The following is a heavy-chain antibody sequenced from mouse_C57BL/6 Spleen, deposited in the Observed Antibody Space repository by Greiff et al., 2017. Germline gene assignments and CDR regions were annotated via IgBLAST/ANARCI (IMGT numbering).Heavy chain of an antibody. Sequence: VKLQQSGAELARPGASVKLSCKASGYTFTSYGISWVKQRTGQGLEWIGEIYPRSGNTYYNEKFKGKATLTADKSSSTAYMELRSLTSEDSAVYFCAREGLITTVVADAMDYWGQGTSVTVSS. CDR1: GYTFTSYG. CDR2: IYPRSGNT. V-gene: IGHV1-81*01. D-gene: IGHD1-1*01. CDR3: AREGLITTVVADAMDY. J-gene: IGHJ4*01.